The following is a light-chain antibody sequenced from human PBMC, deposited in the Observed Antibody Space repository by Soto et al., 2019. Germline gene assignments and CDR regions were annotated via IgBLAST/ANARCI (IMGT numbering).Light chain of an antibody. CDR2: TTN. CDR1: SSNIGTSS. Sequence: SVLTRPHSASGTPGQRVTISCSGSSSNIGTSSVHWFQQLPGTAPKLLISTTNQRPSGVPERFSGSKSGTSASLAISGLQSEDEADYYCAAWDDSLNGHVFGTGTKVTVL. V-gene: IGLV1-44*01. CDR3: AAWDDSLNGHV. J-gene: IGLJ1*01.